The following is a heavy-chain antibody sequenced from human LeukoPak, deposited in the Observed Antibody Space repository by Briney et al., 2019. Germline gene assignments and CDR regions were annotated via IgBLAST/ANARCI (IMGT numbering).Heavy chain of an antibody. CDR2: IRSDGSNT. CDR1: GFTFSNYG. Sequence: PGGSLRLSCAASGFTFSNYGMHWVRQAPGKGLEWVAFIRSDGSNTYYADSLKGRFTISRDNSKNTLYLQMNSLRDEDTAIYYCASRQYRTAWYKWGQGTQVTVSS. V-gene: IGHV3-30*02. D-gene: IGHD6-19*01. J-gene: IGHJ4*02. CDR3: ASRQYRTAWYK.